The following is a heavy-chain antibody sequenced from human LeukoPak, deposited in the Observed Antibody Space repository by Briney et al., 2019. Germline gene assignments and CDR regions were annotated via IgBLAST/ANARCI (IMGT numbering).Heavy chain of an antibody. Sequence: GGSLRLSCAASGFTFSSYNMHWVRQAPGKGLAWVSSINNSSSYIYYAHTVQGRFTISRDTANNSPYLQLNSQRAEDTAVYYCARGCPPYGNGYGVYDPQAYYMDVWGKGTTVTVSS. J-gene: IGHJ6*03. CDR3: ARGCPPYGNGYGVYDPQAYYMDV. CDR2: INNSSSYI. D-gene: IGHD5/OR15-5a*01. V-gene: IGHV3-21*01. CDR1: GFTFSSYN.